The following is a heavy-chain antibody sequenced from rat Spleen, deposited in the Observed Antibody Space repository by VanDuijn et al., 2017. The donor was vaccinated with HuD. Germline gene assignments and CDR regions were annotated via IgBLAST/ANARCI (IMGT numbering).Heavy chain of an antibody. J-gene: IGHJ2*01. CDR1: GFTFRNYD. V-gene: IGHV5S13*01. D-gene: IGHD1-9*01. CDR2: ISPSGGAT. Sequence: EVQLVESGGGLVQPGRSLKLSCAASGFTFRNYDMAWVRQAPTMGLEWVTSISPSGGATYYRDSVKGRFTVSRDKAKNTLYLQLESLRSGDTATYFRARNGYKSFFDYWGQGVMVTVSS. CDR3: ARNGYKSFFDY.